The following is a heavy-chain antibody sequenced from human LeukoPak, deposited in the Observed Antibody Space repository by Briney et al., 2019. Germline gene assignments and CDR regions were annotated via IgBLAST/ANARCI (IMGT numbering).Heavy chain of an antibody. V-gene: IGHV1-2*04. J-gene: IGHJ6*02. D-gene: IGHD2-2*01. CDR3: ARARGYCSSTSCPRYYYYGMDV. CDR1: GYTFTGYY. CDR2: INPNSGGT. Sequence: ASVKVSCKASGYTFTGYYMHWVRQAPGQGLEWMGWINPNSGGTNYAQKFQGWVTMTRDTSISTAYMELSRLRSDDTAVYYCARARGYCSSTSCPRYYYYGMDVWGQGTTVTVSS.